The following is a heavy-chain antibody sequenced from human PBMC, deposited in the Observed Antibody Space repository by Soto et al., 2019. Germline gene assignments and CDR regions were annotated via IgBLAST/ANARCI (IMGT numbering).Heavy chain of an antibody. CDR1: GFTFSSYA. D-gene: IGHD3-10*01. J-gene: IGHJ5*02. Sequence: PGGSLRLSCAASGFTFSSYAMSWVRQAPGKGLEWVSAISGSGGSTYYADSVKGRFTISRDNSKNTLYVQMNSLRVEDTAVYYCAKGGNGWFDHWGQGTLVTVSS. CDR2: ISGSGGST. V-gene: IGHV3-23*01. CDR3: AKGGNGWFDH.